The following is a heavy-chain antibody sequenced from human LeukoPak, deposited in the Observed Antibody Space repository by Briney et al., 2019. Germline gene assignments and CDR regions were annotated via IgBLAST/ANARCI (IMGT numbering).Heavy chain of an antibody. J-gene: IGHJ4*02. Sequence: GGSLRLSCAASGFTFSNYGMNWVRQAPGKGLEWVSYISAYSGTIHYTDSVKGRFTLSRDNAKNSLYLEMNSLRAEDTAVYYCARESTSGRPLDYWGQGTLVTVSS. V-gene: IGHV3-48*04. CDR3: ARESTSGRPLDY. CDR2: ISAYSGTI. D-gene: IGHD6-19*01. CDR1: GFTFSNYG.